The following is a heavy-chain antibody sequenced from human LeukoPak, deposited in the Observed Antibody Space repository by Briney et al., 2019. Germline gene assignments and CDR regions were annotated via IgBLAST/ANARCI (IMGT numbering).Heavy chain of an antibody. D-gene: IGHD2/OR15-2a*01. CDR1: GFTFSSYW. Sequence: GGSLRLSCAASGFTFSSYWMSWVRQAPGKVLEWVANINQDGSDKNYVDSVKGRFTISRDNAKNSLYLQMNSLTSEDTALYYCATWAFYHNLDVWGQGTTVIVSS. J-gene: IGHJ6*02. V-gene: IGHV3-7*03. CDR2: INQDGSDK. CDR3: ATWAFYHNLDV.